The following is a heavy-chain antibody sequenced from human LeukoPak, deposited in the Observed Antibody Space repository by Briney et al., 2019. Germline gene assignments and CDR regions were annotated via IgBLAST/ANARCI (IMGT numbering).Heavy chain of an antibody. V-gene: IGHV1-69*13. Sequence: PGASVKVSCKASGGTFSSYAISWVRQAPGQGLEWMGGIIPIFGTANYAQKFQGRVTITADESTSTAYMELRSLRSDDTAVYYCARAVEQWLEFDYWGQGTLVTVSS. CDR3: ARAVEQWLEFDY. D-gene: IGHD6-19*01. J-gene: IGHJ4*02. CDR2: IIPIFGTA. CDR1: GGTFSSYA.